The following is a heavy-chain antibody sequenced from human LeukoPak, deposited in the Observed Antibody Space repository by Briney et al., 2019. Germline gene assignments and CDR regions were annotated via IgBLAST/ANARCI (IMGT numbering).Heavy chain of an antibody. V-gene: IGHV4-59*12. J-gene: IGHJ3*02. CDR2: IYYSGST. Sequence: PSETLSLTCTVSGGSISSYYWSWIRQPPGKGLEWSEYIYYSGSTNYNPSLKSRVTISVDTSKNQFSLKLSSVTAADTAVYYCARDVAFPGAAFDIWGQGTMVTVSS. CDR3: ARDVAFPGAAFDI. CDR1: GGSISSYY. D-gene: IGHD2-21*01.